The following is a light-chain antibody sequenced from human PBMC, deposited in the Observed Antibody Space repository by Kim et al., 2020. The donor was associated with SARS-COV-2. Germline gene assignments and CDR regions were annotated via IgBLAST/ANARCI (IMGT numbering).Light chain of an antibody. Sequence: APVRGRVIITFRGTQSVRTLLTWYQQKPGKAPTGLSYDASTLGSVVPSRFSVGGDGTEFTLIISSLHPDDFATYYCQQYDSYPWTFGQGTKVDIK. V-gene: IGKV1-5*01. CDR3: QQYDSYPWT. CDR2: DAS. CDR1: QSVRTL. J-gene: IGKJ1*01.